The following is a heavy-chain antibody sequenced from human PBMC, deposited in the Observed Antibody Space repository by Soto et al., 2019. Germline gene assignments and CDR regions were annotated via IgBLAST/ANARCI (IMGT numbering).Heavy chain of an antibody. V-gene: IGHV4-34*01. Sequence: PSETLSLTCAVHGGSFSGYYWDWIRQPPGKGLEWIGEVNHGGTSNYNPSLKSRAIISVDTSKNQFSLKLTSVTAEDTALYFCVSSSFLLSGDLFPGLDVWGQGTTLTVSS. D-gene: IGHD3-10*02. CDR1: GGSFSGYY. CDR3: VSSSFLLSGDLFPGLDV. CDR2: VNHGGTS. J-gene: IGHJ6*02.